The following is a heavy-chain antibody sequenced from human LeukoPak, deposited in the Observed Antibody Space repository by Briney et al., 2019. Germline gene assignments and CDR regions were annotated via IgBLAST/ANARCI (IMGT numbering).Heavy chain of an antibody. J-gene: IGHJ4*02. CDR1: GGSISSSSYY. CDR2: TYYSGST. CDR3: ARDRIAVAGTGPPYLYYFDY. Sequence: SETLSLTCTVSGGSISSSSYYWGWIRQPPGKGLEWIGSTYYSGSTYYNPSLKSRVTISVDTSKNQFSLKLSSVTAADTAVYYCARDRIAVAGTGPPYLYYFDYWGQGTLVTVSS. D-gene: IGHD6-19*01. V-gene: IGHV4-39*07.